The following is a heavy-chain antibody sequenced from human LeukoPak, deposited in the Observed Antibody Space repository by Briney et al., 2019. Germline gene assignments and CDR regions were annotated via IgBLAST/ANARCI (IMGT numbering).Heavy chain of an antibody. CDR3: ARKVEAAAGTIYHYYYVDV. D-gene: IGHD6-13*01. Sequence: SETLSLTCTVSGGSISSYYWSWIRQPPGKGLEWIGYIYYSGSTNYNPSLKSRVTISVDTSKNQFSLKLSSVTAADTAVYYCARKVEAAAGTIYHYYYVDVWGKGTTVTVSS. V-gene: IGHV4-59*01. CDR1: GGSISSYY. J-gene: IGHJ6*03. CDR2: IYYSGST.